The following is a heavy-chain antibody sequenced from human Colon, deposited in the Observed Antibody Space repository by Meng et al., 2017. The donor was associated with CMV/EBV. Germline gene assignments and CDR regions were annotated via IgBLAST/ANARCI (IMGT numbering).Heavy chain of an antibody. D-gene: IGHD3-16*01. CDR1: GFPFRDYQ. J-gene: IGHJ4*02. Sequence: GESLKISCAASGFPFRDYQIHWVRQAPGKGLEWVALISYDASVKIYADSVKGRFTISRDNSNNTVYLQMNSLRGDDTAVYYCAREADYRGVLFAGGLNFWGQGALVTVPQ. CDR2: ISYDASVK. CDR3: AREADYRGVLFAGGLNF. V-gene: IGHV3-30-3*01.